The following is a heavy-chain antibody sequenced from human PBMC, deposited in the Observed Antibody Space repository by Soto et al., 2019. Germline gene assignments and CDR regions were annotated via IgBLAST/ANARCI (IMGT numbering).Heavy chain of an antibody. CDR2: IYPGDSDT. V-gene: IGHV5-51*01. CDR3: VRFRVSVNFRDGMAV. Sequence: PGESLKISCKGSGYTFTTYWIGWVRQMPGKGLEWMGIIYPGDSDTRYSPSFQGQVTISADKSISTAYLQWSSLKASDTAMYYCVRFRVSVNFRDGMAVWGQGTTVPVSS. CDR1: GYTFTTYW. D-gene: IGHD6-6*01. J-gene: IGHJ6*02.